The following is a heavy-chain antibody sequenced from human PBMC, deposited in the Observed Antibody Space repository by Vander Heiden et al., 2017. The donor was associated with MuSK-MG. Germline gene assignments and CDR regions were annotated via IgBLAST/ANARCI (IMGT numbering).Heavy chain of an antibody. D-gene: IGHD2-2*01. J-gene: IGHJ5*02. Sequence: QVQLVQSGAEVKKPGASVKVSCKASGYTFPGYYMHWVRQAPGQGLEWMGWINPNSGGTNYAQKFQGWVTMTRDTSISTAYMELSRLRSDDTAVYYCARESTSSLNYNWFDPWGQGTLVTVSS. CDR2: INPNSGGT. V-gene: IGHV1-2*04. CDR3: ARESTSSLNYNWFDP. CDR1: GYTFPGYY.